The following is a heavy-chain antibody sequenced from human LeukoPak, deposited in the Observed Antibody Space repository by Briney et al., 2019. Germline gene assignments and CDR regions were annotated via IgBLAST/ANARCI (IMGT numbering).Heavy chain of an antibody. J-gene: IGHJ6*03. D-gene: IGHD2-2*02. CDR2: IYPGDSDT. Sequence: GESLKISCKGSGYSFTSYWIGWVRQMPGKGLEWMGIIYPGDSDTRYSPSFQGQVTISADKSIRTAYLQWGSLKASDTAMYYCARHRVVVPAAIRYYYYMEVWGKGTTVTVSS. CDR1: GYSFTSYW. CDR3: ARHRVVVPAAIRYYYYMEV. V-gene: IGHV5-51*01.